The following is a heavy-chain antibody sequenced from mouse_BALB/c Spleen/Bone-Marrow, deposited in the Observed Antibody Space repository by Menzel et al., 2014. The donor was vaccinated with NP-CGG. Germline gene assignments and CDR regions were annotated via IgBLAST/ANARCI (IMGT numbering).Heavy chain of an antibody. J-gene: IGHJ1*01. D-gene: IGHD1-1*01. V-gene: IGHV5-15*02. CDR2: ISNLTYSI. CDR1: GFTFSDYG. Sequence: EVKVEESGGGLVQPGGSRKLSCAASGFTFSDYGMAWVRQAPGKGPEWVAFISNLTYSIYYADTVTGRFTISRENAKNTLYLEMSSLRSEDTAMYYCARDQVYYYGSSYGYFDVWGAGTTVTVSS. CDR3: ARDQVYYYGSSYGYFDV.